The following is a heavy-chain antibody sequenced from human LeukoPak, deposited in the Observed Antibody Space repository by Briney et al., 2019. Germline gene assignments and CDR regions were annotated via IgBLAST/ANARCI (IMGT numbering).Heavy chain of an antibody. J-gene: IGHJ4*02. CDR1: GLTFPTSG. D-gene: IGHD1-14*01. Sequence: PGGSLRLSCTASGLTFPTSGFNWVRQAPGQGLEWVASIGPTGSDRYHADSIKGRFTISRDDANNFLYLQMNSLRAEDTAVYYCATETNGRHYDYWGQGTLLTVSS. V-gene: IGHV3-21*06. CDR2: IGPTGSDR. CDR3: ATETNGRHYDY.